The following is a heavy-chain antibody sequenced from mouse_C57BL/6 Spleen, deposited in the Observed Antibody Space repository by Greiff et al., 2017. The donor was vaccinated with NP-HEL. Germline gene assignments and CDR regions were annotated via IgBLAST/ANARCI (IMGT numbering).Heavy chain of an antibody. V-gene: IGHV1-54*01. D-gene: IGHD1-1*01. CDR1: GYAFTNYL. CDR3: ARSGTTVVPYFDY. Sequence: QVQLQQSGAELVRPGPSVKVSCKASGYAFTNYLIEWVKQRPGQGLEWIGVINPGSGGTNYNEKFKGKATLTADKSSSTAYMQLSSLTSEDSAVYFCARSGTTVVPYFDYWGQGTTLTVSS. CDR2: INPGSGGT. J-gene: IGHJ2*01.